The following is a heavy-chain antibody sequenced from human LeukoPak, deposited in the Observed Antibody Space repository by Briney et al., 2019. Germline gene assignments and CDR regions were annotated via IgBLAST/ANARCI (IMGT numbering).Heavy chain of an antibody. V-gene: IGHV3-13*01. J-gene: IGHJ3*02. CDR3: AREALAVAGTDDGFDI. CDR1: GFTFSSYD. Sequence: GGSLRLSCAASGFTFSSYDMHWVRQVTGKGLEWVSGIGTAGDTYYPGSVKGRFTISRKNAKNSLYLQMNSLRAGDTAVYYCAREALAVAGTDDGFDIWGQGTMVTVSS. CDR2: IGTAGDT. D-gene: IGHD6-19*01.